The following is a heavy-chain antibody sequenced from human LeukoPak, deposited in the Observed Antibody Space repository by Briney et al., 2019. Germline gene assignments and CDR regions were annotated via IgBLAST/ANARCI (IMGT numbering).Heavy chain of an antibody. CDR2: IYGGYSET. J-gene: IGHJ4*02. CDR3: AASPGELFLDD. V-gene: IGHV5-51*01. D-gene: IGHD3-10*01. Sequence: GGSLKISCKASGYSFTNYWLGWVRPVTGQGLEWVGIIYGGYSETRYNPSFQGQVTFSVDKSINTAYLEWSSLKTSDTAIYYCAASPGELFLDDWGQGSLISVSS. CDR1: GYSFTNYW.